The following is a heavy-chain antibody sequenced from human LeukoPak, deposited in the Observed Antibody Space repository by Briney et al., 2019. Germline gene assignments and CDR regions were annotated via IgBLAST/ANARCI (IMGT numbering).Heavy chain of an antibody. CDR2: ISSDGSIA. V-gene: IGHV3-74*01. D-gene: IGHD2-15*01. CDR1: GFIFSRYW. CDR3: ARQTPYLYFDN. Sequence: GGSLRLSCEASGFIFSRYWMYWVRQVPGKGLVWVSRISSDGSIASYADSVEGRFAMSRDSARNTLFLQMNGLRVEDTAVYYCARQTPYLYFDNWGQGTLVTVSS. J-gene: IGHJ4*02.